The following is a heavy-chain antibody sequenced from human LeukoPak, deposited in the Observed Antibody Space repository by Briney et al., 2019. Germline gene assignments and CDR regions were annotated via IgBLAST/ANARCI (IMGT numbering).Heavy chain of an antibody. J-gene: IGHJ2*01. D-gene: IGHD5-24*01. CDR1: GFTFSDYY. CDR2: ISSSGSTI. V-gene: IGHV3-11*01. CDR3: ATRRDGYNFWYFDL. Sequence: PGGSLRLSCAASGFTFSDYYMSWIRQAPGKGLEWVSYISSSGSTIYYADSVKGRLTISRDNAKNSLYLQMNSLRAEDTAVYYCATRRDGYNFWYFDLWGRGTLVTVSS.